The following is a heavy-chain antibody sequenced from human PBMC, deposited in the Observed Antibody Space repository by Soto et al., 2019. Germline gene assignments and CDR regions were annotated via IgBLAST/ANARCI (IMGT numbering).Heavy chain of an antibody. Sequence: QLQLQESGSGLVKPSQTLSLTCAVSGGSISSGGYYWRWIRQPPGKGLEWIGYIYHSGSTYYNPSLKSRVTLSVDRSKNQFSLQLSSVTAADTAVYYCARWNVVAIDYLGQGTLVTVSS. CDR1: GGSISSGGYY. CDR3: ARWNVVAIDY. D-gene: IGHD2-21*01. CDR2: IYHSGST. V-gene: IGHV4-30-2*01. J-gene: IGHJ4*02.